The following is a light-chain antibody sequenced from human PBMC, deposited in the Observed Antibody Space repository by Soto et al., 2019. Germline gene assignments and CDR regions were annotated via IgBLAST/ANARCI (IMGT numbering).Light chain of an antibody. J-gene: IGKJ1*01. CDR3: QQYDSTPPT. V-gene: IGKV3-20*01. Sequence: ENVLTQSPGTLSLSPGDRATLSCRASQSVNSNYLAWYQRQPGQAPRLLIYGASNRAADIPYRFSASGSGTEFTLTITRLEAEDFAVYYCQQYDSTPPTFGQGTKVEVK. CDR1: QSVNSNY. CDR2: GAS.